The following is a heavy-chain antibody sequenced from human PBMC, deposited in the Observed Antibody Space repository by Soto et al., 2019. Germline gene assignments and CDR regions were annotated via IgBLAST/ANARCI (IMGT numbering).Heavy chain of an antibody. CDR1: GVKFNNYA. Sequence: GGSLRLSCAASGVKFNNYAMNWVRQAPGKGLEWVTTISATGGSTYYADSVKGRFTISRDNSKNTLYLQMNGLRVEDTAVYYCAKDRLAGNFDYWGQGTQVTVSS. CDR3: AKDRLAGNFDY. V-gene: IGHV3-23*01. J-gene: IGHJ4*02. CDR2: ISATGGST.